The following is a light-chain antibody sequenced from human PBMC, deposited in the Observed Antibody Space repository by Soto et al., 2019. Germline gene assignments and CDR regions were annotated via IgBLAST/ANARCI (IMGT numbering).Light chain of an antibody. CDR3: CSYAGSSTFV. CDR2: EGS. Sequence: QSALTQPASVSGSPGQSITISCTGTSSDVGSYNLVSWYQQHPGKAPKLMIYEGSKRPPGVSNRLSGSKSGNTASLTISGLQAEDEADYYCCSYAGSSTFVFGGGTQLTVL. CDR1: SSDVGSYNL. V-gene: IGLV2-23*03. J-gene: IGLJ2*01.